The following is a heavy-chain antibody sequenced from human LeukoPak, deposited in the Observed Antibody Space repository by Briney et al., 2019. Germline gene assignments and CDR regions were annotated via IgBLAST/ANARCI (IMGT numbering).Heavy chain of an antibody. D-gene: IGHD3-22*01. Sequence: SETLSLTCTVSGGSISGYYWSWIRQPAGKGLEWIGRIYTSGNTNYNPSLKSRVTMSVDTSKNQFSLKVISVTAADTAVYYCAKSNGYGLIDIWGQGTMVTVSS. CDR2: IYTSGNT. V-gene: IGHV4-4*07. CDR3: AKSNGYGLIDI. CDR1: GGSISGYY. J-gene: IGHJ3*02.